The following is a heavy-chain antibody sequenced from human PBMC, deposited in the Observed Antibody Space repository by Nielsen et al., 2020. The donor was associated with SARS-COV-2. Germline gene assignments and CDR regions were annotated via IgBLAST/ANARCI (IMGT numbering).Heavy chain of an antibody. CDR2: IWYDGSNK. V-gene: IGHV3-33*01. J-gene: IGHJ4*02. D-gene: IGHD2-21*02. CDR3: ARAYCGGDCYSMESYFDY. Sequence: WIRQPPGKGLEWVAVIWYDGSNKYYADSVKGRFTISRDNSKNTLYLQMNSLRAEDMAVYYCARAYCGGDCYSMESYFDYWGQGTLVAVSS.